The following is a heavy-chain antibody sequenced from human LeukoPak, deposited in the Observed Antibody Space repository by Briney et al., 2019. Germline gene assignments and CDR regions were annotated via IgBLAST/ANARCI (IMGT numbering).Heavy chain of an antibody. V-gene: IGHV1-46*01. CDR2: INPSGGST. CDR1: GYTFTSYY. J-gene: IGHJ4*02. Sequence: ASVKVSCKASGYTFTSYYMHWVRQAPGQGLEWMGIINPSGGSTSYAQKFQGRVTMTRDTSTSTVYMELSSLRSEDTAVYYCAREEWYYYDSSGYSPLCYWGQGTLVTVSS. D-gene: IGHD3-22*01. CDR3: AREEWYYYDSSGYSPLCY.